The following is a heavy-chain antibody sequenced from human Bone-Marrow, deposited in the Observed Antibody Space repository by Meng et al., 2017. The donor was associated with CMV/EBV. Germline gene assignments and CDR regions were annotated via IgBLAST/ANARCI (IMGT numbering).Heavy chain of an antibody. CDR1: GGSISSYY. V-gene: IGHV4-59*12. J-gene: IGHJ4*02. CDR3: ARDLISSWYPYYYDY. Sequence: GSLRLSCTVSGGSISSYYWSWIRQPPGKGLEWIGYIYYSGSTNYNPSLKSRVTISVDTSKNQFSLKLSSVTAADTAVHYCARDLISSWYPYYYDYWGKGKLVPVSS. D-gene: IGHD6-19*01. CDR2: IYYSGST.